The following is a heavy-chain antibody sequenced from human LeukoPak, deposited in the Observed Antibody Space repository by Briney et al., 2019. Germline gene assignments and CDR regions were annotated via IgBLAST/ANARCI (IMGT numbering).Heavy chain of an antibody. CDR2: IYYSGST. Sequence: PSETLSLTCTVSGGSISSYYWSWIRQPPGKGLEWIGYIYYSGSTNYNPSLKSRVTISVDTSKNQFSLKLSSVTAADTAVYYCARVLPDYCGGKCYDCYYYGMDVWGQGTTVTVSS. D-gene: IGHD2-21*01. CDR3: ARVLPDYCGGKCYDCYYYGMDV. V-gene: IGHV4-59*01. CDR1: GGSISSYY. J-gene: IGHJ6*02.